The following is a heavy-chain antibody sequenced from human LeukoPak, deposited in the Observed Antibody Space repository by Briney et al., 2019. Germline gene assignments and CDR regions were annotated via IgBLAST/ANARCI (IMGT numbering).Heavy chain of an antibody. CDR3: AIHCSSIVCYAATGLG. CDR1: GFTFSDYW. J-gene: IGHJ4*02. V-gene: IGHV3-74*01. D-gene: IGHD2-2*01. CDR2: INNDGSRT. Sequence: GGSLRLSCAASGFTFSDYWMYWVRQAPGKGLVCVSLINNDGSRTNYADSVKGRFTNSRDNAKNTLYLQMNSLRAEDTAIYYCAIHCSSIVCYAATGLGWGQGTLVTVSS.